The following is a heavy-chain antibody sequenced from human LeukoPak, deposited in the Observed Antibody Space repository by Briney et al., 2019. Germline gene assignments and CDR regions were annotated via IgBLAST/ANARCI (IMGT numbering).Heavy chain of an antibody. D-gene: IGHD3-22*01. Sequence: PGGSLRLSCAASGFIFSSYWMSWVRQAPGKGLEWVANIKQDGSEKYYVDSVKGRFTISRDSAKNTLYLQMNSLRAEDTALYYCVRDSSASYWGQGTLVTVSS. CDR3: VRDSSASY. CDR1: GFIFSSYW. V-gene: IGHV3-7*01. CDR2: IKQDGSEK. J-gene: IGHJ4*02.